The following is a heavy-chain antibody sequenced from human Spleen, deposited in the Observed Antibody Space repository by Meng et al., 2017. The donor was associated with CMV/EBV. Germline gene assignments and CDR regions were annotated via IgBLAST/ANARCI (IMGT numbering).Heavy chain of an antibody. Sequence: GESLKISCAASKFMFSDNCMRWVRLAPGKGLEWVSAISGSGGDTYYADSVKGRFTISRDNSKNTLYLQMNTLRADDTAVYYCANSRLGGYYYYYGMDVWGQGTTVTVSS. CDR3: ANSRLGGYYYYYGMDV. CDR2: ISGSGGDT. J-gene: IGHJ6*02. CDR1: KFMFSDNC. D-gene: IGHD2-15*01. V-gene: IGHV3-23*01.